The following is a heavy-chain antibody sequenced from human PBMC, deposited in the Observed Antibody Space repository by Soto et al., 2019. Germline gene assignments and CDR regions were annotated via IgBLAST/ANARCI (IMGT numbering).Heavy chain of an antibody. CDR3: AKSSGGRYYYGMDV. J-gene: IGHJ6*02. D-gene: IGHD3-10*01. Sequence: GGSLRLSCAASGFTFSSYSMNWVRQAPGKGLEWVSYISSSSSNTYYADSVKGRFTISRDNAQNSLYLQMNSLRDEDTAVYYCAKSSGGRYYYGMDVWGQGTTVTVSS. V-gene: IGHV3-48*02. CDR1: GFTFSSYS. CDR2: ISSSSSNT.